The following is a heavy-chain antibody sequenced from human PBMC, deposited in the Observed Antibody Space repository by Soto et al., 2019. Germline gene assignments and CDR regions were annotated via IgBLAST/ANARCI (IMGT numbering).Heavy chain of an antibody. V-gene: IGHV3-30*18. J-gene: IGHJ1*01. Sequence: QVQLVESGGGVVQPGRSLRLSCAASGFPFSTYGMHWVRQAPGKGLEWVALISYDGSNKYYADSVKGRFTISRDNSXNTRYLPMNGLGAEDTAVYYCANDLYTYGHEYFRRWGQGTLVTVSS. CDR3: ANDLYTYGHEYFRR. D-gene: IGHD5-18*01. CDR1: GFPFSTYG. CDR2: ISYDGSNK.